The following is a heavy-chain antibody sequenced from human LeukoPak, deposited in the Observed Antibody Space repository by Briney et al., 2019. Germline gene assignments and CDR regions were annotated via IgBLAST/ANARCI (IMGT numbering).Heavy chain of an antibody. CDR3: ARLDIVVVPAALDP. J-gene: IGHJ5*02. CDR1: GGSISISSYY. Sequence: SETLSLTCTVSGGSISISSYYWGWIRQPPGKGLEWIGSIYYSGSTYYNPSLKSRVTISVDTSKNQFSLKLSSVTAADTAVYYCARLDIVVVPAALDPWGQGTLVTVSS. V-gene: IGHV4-39*01. CDR2: IYYSGST. D-gene: IGHD2-2*03.